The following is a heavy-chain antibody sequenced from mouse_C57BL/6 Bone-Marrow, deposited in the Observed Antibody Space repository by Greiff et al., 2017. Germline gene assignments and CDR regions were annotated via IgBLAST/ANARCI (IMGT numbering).Heavy chain of an antibody. CDR2: IDPSDSYT. CDR3: ARSTSLYSNFDY. Sequence: QVQLPQPGAELVMPGASVKLSCKASGYTFTSYWMHWVKQRPGQGLEWIGEIDPSDSYTNYNQKFKGKSTLTVDKSSSTAYMQLSSLTSEDSAVYYCARSTSLYSNFDYWGQGTTLTVSS. CDR1: GYTFTSYW. V-gene: IGHV1-69*01. J-gene: IGHJ2*01. D-gene: IGHD2-5*01.